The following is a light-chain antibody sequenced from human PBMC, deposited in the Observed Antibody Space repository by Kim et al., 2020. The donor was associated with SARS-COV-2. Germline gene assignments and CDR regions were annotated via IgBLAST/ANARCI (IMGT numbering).Light chain of an antibody. V-gene: IGKV1-39*01. CDR3: QQGYST. J-gene: IGKJ2*01. Sequence: DIQMTQSPSSLSASVGDRVTITCRASQSISTYLNWYQQKPGKAPKLLIYGASNLPSGVRSRFSGSGSETDFTLTISTLQPEDFGTYYCQQGYSTFGQGTKLEI. CDR2: GAS. CDR1: QSISTY.